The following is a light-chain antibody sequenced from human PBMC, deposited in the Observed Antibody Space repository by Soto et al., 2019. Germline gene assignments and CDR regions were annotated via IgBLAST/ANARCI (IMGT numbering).Light chain of an antibody. V-gene: IGKV1-5*03. Sequence: DIQLTESPSTLSASVGDRDTITCRASQTVTDWLAWYQQKPGKAPKLLIYKASSLESGVPSRFSGSGSGTQFTLTISSXQPDDSATYYCQQYHTYSRTFGQGTKVDIK. CDR3: QQYHTYSRT. CDR1: QTVTDW. J-gene: IGKJ1*01. CDR2: KAS.